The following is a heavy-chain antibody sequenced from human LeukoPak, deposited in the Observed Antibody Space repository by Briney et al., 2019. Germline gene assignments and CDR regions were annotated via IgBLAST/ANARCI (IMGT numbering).Heavy chain of an antibody. D-gene: IGHD6-19*01. CDR2: IKSKTDGGTT. V-gene: IGHV3-15*01. Sequence: GGSLRLSCAASGFTFSSYAMSWVRQAPGKGLEWVGRIKSKTDGGTTDYAAPVKGRFTISRDDSKNTLYLQMNSLKTEDTAVYYCTTPPYGAVAGTWGQGTLVTVSS. CDR1: GFTFSSYA. CDR3: TTPPYGAVAGT. J-gene: IGHJ4*02.